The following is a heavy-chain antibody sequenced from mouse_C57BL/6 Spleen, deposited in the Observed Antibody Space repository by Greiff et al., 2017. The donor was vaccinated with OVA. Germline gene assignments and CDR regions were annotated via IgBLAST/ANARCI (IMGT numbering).Heavy chain of an antibody. J-gene: IGHJ4*01. Sequence: QVQLKQPGAELVKPGASVKLSCKASGYTFTSYWMHWVKQRPGRGLEWIGRIDPNSGGTKYNEKFKSKATLTVDKPSSTAYMQLSSLTSEDSAVYYCARQGYSNLYAMDYWGQGTSVTVSS. CDR2: IDPNSGGT. D-gene: IGHD2-5*01. CDR3: ARQGYSNLYAMDY. V-gene: IGHV1-72*01. CDR1: GYTFTSYW.